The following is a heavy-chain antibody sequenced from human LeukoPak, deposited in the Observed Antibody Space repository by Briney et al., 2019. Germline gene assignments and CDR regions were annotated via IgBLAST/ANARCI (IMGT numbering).Heavy chain of an antibody. D-gene: IGHD3-22*01. J-gene: IGHJ4*02. Sequence: PGGSLRLSCTASGFTFGDYAMSWVRQAPGKGLEWVGFIRSKAYGGTTEYAASVKGRFTISRDDSKSIAYLQMNSLKTEDTAVYYCTGKRYYDSSGSDYWGQGTLVTVSS. V-gene: IGHV3-49*04. CDR3: TGKRYYDSSGSDY. CDR2: IRSKAYGGTT. CDR1: GFTFGDYA.